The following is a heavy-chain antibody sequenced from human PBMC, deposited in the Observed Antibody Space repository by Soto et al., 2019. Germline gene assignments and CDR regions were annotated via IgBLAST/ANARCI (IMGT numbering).Heavy chain of an antibody. CDR2: INPSGGST. Sequence: ASVKVSCKAAGYTFTSYYMHWVRQAPGQGLEWMGIINPSGGSTSYAQKFQGRVTMTRDTSTSTVYMELSSLRSEDTAVYYCAGGINPALKDYYNDSSGYSHDAFDIWG. V-gene: IGHV1-46*03. CDR3: AGGINPALKDYYNDSSGYSHDAFDI. J-gene: IGHJ3*02. CDR1: GYTFTSYY. D-gene: IGHD3-22*01.